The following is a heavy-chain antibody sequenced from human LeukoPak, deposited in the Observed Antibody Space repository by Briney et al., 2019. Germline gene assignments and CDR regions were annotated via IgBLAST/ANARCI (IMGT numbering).Heavy chain of an antibody. D-gene: IGHD3-10*01. V-gene: IGHV1-69*13. CDR2: IIPIFGTA. Sequence: SVKVSCKASGGTFSSYAISWVRQAPGQGLEWMGGIIPIFGTANYAQKFQGRVTITADESTSTAYMELSSLRSEDTAVYYCARKWRLYYGSGSLGYWGQGTLVTVSS. CDR3: ARKWRLYYGSGSLGY. CDR1: GGTFSSYA. J-gene: IGHJ4*02.